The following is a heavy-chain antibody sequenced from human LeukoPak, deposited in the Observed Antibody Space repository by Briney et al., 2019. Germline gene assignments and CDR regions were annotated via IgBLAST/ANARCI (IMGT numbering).Heavy chain of an antibody. CDR1: GGSFSGYY. J-gene: IGHJ6*02. CDR2: INHSGST. V-gene: IGHV4-34*01. CDR3: ALPGVMGSYGMDV. Sequence: SETLSLTCAVYGGSFSGYYWSWIRQPPGKGLEWIGEINHSGSTNYNPSLKSRVTISVDTSKNQFSLKLSSVTAADTAVYYCALPGVMGSYGMDVWGQGTTVTVSS. D-gene: IGHD3-16*01.